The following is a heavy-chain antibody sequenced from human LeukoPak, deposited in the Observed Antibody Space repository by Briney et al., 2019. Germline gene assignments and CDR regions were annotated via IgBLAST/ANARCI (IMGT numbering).Heavy chain of an antibody. J-gene: IGHJ4*02. CDR1: GFTLSSFA. CDR2: ISGSGDST. V-gene: IGHV3-23*01. CDR3: AKGYYYHSSGYQYLDY. Sequence: PGGSLRLSCAASGFTLSSFAMSWVRQAPGKGLEWVSAISGSGDSTHYADSVKGRFTISRDNSKNTLYLQMNSLRAEDTAVYYCAKGYYYHSSGYQYLDYWGQGTLVTVSS. D-gene: IGHD3-22*01.